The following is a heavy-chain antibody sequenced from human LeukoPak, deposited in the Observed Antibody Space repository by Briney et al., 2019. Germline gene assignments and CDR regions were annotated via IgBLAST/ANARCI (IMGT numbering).Heavy chain of an antibody. V-gene: IGHV1-69*06. D-gene: IGHD2-15*01. Sequence: ASVKVSCKASGGTFSSYAISWVRQAPGQGLEWMGGIIPIFGTANYAQKFQGRVTITADKSTSTAYMELSSLRSEDTAVYYCARCVSKYCSGGSCYYYYYYMDVWGKGTTVTVSS. CDR3: ARCVSKYCSGGSCYYYYYYMDV. CDR1: GGTFSSYA. CDR2: IIPIFGTA. J-gene: IGHJ6*03.